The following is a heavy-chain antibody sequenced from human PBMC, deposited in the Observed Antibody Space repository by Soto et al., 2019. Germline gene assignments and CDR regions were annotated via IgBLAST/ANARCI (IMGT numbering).Heavy chain of an antibody. CDR1: GGSISSGDYY. CDR2: IYYSGST. Sequence: PSETLSLTCTVSGGSISSGDYYWSWIRQPPGKGLEWIGYIYYSGSTYYNPSLKSRVTISVDTSKNQFSLKLSSVTAADTAVYYCDRGYSYGHFDYWGQGTLVTVSS. J-gene: IGHJ4*02. CDR3: DRGYSYGHFDY. V-gene: IGHV4-30-4*01. D-gene: IGHD5-18*01.